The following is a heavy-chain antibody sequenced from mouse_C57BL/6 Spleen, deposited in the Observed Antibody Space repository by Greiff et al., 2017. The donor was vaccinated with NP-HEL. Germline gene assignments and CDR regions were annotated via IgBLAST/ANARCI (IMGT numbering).Heavy chain of an antibody. J-gene: IGHJ4*01. CDR2: IDPANGNT. V-gene: IGHV14-3*01. D-gene: IGHD2-4*01. CDR3: AVYYDYDHYAMDY. CDR1: GFNIKNTY. Sequence: VHVKQSVAELVRPGASVKLSCTASGFNIKNTYMHWVKQRPEQGLEWIGRIDPANGNTKYAPKFQGKATITADTSSNTAYLQLSSLTSEDTAIYYCAVYYDYDHYAMDYWGQGTSVTVSS.